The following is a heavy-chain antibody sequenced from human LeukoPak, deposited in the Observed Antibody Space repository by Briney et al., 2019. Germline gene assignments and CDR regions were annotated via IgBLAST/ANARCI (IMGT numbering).Heavy chain of an antibody. D-gene: IGHD3-22*01. CDR1: GVSISSGSYD. CDR2: IYYSAST. V-gene: IGHV4-61*03. CDR3: AGHYYDSSGYY. J-gene: IGHJ4*02. Sequence: SQTLSLTCTVSGVSISSGSYDWGWLRQPPGKGLDWFGYIYYSASTNNNPSLKSRVTISVDTSKNHFSLQLRPMTAADTAVYYCAGHYYDSSGYYWGQGTLVTVSS.